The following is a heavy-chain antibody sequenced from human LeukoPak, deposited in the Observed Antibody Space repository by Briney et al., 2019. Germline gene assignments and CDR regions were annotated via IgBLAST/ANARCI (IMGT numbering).Heavy chain of an antibody. CDR3: ARGGGLPDPDYYYYYSMDV. J-gene: IGHJ6*03. CDR2: IYTSGRT. D-gene: IGHD3-16*01. CDR1: GGSISNYY. V-gene: IGHV4-4*07. Sequence: SQTLSLTCTVSGGSISNYYCSWIRQPAGKGLEWIRRIYTSGRTNNNPSLKSRFTMSVDTSKNQFSLKLHSVTAADTAVYYCARGGGLPDPDYYYYYSMDVWGKGPTVTVSS.